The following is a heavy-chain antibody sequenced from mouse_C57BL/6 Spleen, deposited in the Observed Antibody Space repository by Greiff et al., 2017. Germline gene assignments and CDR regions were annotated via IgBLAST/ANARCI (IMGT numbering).Heavy chain of an antibody. Sequence: VMLVESGAELVRPGTSVKVSCKASGYAFTNYLIEWVKQRPGQGLEWIGVINPGSGGTNYNEKFKGKATLTADKSSSTAYMQLSSLTSEDSAVYFCARRAYSSGYAMDYWGQGTSVTVSS. J-gene: IGHJ4*01. CDR2: INPGSGGT. CDR1: GYAFTNYL. V-gene: IGHV1-54*01. CDR3: ARRAYSSGYAMDY. D-gene: IGHD3-2*02.